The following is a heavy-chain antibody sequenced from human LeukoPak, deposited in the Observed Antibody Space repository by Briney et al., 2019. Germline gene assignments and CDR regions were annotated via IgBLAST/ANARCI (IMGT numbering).Heavy chain of an antibody. CDR1: GFTFSNAW. D-gene: IGHD6-6*01. V-gene: IGHV3-23*01. J-gene: IGHJ4*02. CDR2: ISSSGGST. CDR3: AKRGGLSSSSGWYYFDY. Sequence: GGSLRLSCAASGFTFSNAWMSWVRQAPGKGLEWVSAISSSGGSTFNADSVKGRFTISRDNSKNTLYLQMNSLRVEDTAVYYCAKRGGLSSSSGWYYFDYWGQGTLVTVSS.